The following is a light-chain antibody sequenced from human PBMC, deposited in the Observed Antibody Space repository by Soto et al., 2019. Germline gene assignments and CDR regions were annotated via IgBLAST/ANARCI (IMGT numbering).Light chain of an antibody. CDR3: QQRSNWPPVYT. CDR2: DAS. J-gene: IGKJ2*01. Sequence: EIVLTQSPATLSLSPGERATLSCRASQSVSSYLAWYQQKPGQAPRLLIYDASNRATGIPARFSGSGSGTDCTLTISSLEPEDFAVYYCQQRSNWPPVYTFGQGTNLEIK. CDR1: QSVSSY. V-gene: IGKV3-11*01.